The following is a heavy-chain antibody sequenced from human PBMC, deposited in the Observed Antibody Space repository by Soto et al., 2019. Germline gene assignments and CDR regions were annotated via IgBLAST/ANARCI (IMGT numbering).Heavy chain of an antibody. CDR2: IIPILGIA. V-gene: IGHV1-69*04. J-gene: IGHJ6*03. CDR1: GGTFSSYA. CDR3: ARGQNRREDYYYYYMDV. D-gene: IGHD1-26*01. Sequence: SVKVSCKASGGTFSSYAISWVRQAPGQGLEWMGRIIPILGIANYAQKFQGRVTITADKSTSTAYMELSSLRSEDTAVYYCARGQNRREDYYYYYMDVWGKGTTVTVSS.